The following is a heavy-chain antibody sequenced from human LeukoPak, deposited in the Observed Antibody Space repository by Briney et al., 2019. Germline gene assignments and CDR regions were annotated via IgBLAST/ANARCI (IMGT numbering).Heavy chain of an antibody. CDR1: GFTFSSYG. V-gene: IGHV3-30*02. Sequence: GGSPRLSCAASGFTFSSYGMHWVRQAPGKGLEWVAFIRYDGSNKYYADSVKGRFTISRDNSKNTLYLQMNSLRAEDTAVYYCAKDRGDYFDYWGQGTLVTVSS. CDR2: IRYDGSNK. CDR3: AKDRGDYFDY. J-gene: IGHJ4*02.